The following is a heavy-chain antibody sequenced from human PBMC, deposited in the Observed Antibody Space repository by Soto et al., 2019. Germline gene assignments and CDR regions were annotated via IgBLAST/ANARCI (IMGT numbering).Heavy chain of an antibody. CDR1: GFTFIDFL. D-gene: IGHD3-9*01. CDR2: IKEDGSEK. Sequence: GGSLRLSCAASGFTFIDFLMTWVRQAPGKGLEWVAMIKEDGSEKFYVDSVKGRFTISRDNAKNSLFLQMNNLRAEDSAVYYCVRDSGYDVSTGYQHFDYWGQGTLVTVPQ. V-gene: IGHV3-7*03. J-gene: IGHJ4*02. CDR3: VRDSGYDVSTGYQHFDY.